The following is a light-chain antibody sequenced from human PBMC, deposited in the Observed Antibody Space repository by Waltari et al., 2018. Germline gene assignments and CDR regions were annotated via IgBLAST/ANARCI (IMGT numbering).Light chain of an antibody. V-gene: IGLV1-40*01. CDR1: RSNIGSTYA. Sequence: QSVLTQPPSVSGAPGQTVTISCTGSRSNIGSTYAVHWYQQLPGTAPKLLIYGNRNRPSGVPDRFSGSKSGTSASLAITGLQAEDEADYYCQSYDRSLNGHVVFGGGTKVTVL. J-gene: IGLJ2*01. CDR3: QSYDRSLNGHVV. CDR2: GNR.